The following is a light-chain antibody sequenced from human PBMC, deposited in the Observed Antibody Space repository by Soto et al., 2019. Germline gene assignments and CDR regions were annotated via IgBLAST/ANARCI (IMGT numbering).Light chain of an antibody. J-gene: IGLJ2*01. CDR1: SSDVGGYNY. CDR2: EVS. Sequence: QSALTQPASVSGSPGQSITISCTGTSSDVGGYNYVSWYQQHPGKAPKLMIYEVSNRPSGVSNRFSGSKSGNTASLTISGLQAEDEADSYCSSYTSSSTLGVFGGGTKLTVL. V-gene: IGLV2-14*01. CDR3: SSYTSSSTLGV.